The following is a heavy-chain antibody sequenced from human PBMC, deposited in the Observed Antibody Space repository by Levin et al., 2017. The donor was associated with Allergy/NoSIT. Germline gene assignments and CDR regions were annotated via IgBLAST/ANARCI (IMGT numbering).Heavy chain of an antibody. Sequence: GSLRLSCTVSGASISSYYWSWIRQPPGKGLEWIGYVYNSGGTNYNPSLKSRVTISVDTPKKQFSLKLRSVTAADTDVYYCARDGSSGWRWFDPWGQGTLVTVSS. V-gene: IGHV4-59*01. CDR2: VYNSGGT. D-gene: IGHD6-19*01. J-gene: IGHJ5*02. CDR1: GASISSYY. CDR3: ARDGSSGWRWFDP.